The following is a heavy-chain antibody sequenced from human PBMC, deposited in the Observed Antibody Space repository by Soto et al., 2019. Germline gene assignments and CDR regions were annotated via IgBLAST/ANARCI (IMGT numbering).Heavy chain of an antibody. J-gene: IGHJ3*02. CDR1: GFTFSSYW. Sequence: EVQLVESGGGLVQPGGSLRVSCAASGFTFSSYWMSWVRQAPGKGLEWVANIKQDGSERYYVDSVKGRFTISRDNAKNSLYLQMNSLRAEDTAVYYCAIHPGNRAFDIWGQGTMVTVSS. V-gene: IGHV3-7*01. CDR2: IKQDGSER. CDR3: AIHPGNRAFDI.